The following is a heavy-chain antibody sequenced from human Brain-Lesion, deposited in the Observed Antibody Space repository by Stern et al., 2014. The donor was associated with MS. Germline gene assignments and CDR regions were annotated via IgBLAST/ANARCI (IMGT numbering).Heavy chain of an antibody. CDR2: IYYRGST. J-gene: IGHJ4*02. Sequence: VQLVQSGPGLVKPSETLSLTCTVSGGSISSNSYYWGWIRQPPGKGLEWIGSIYYRGSTYYHPSLKSRVTISKDTSKNQLSLNLKSGTAADTAVYFCAKVWLGELPENPFDYWGQGTLVTVSS. CDR3: AKVWLGELPENPFDY. V-gene: IGHV4-39*01. D-gene: IGHD3-10*01. CDR1: GGSISSNSYY.